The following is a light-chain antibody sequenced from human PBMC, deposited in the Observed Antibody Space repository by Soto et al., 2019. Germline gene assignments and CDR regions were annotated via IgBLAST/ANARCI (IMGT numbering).Light chain of an antibody. J-gene: IGKJ4*01. CDR2: GAS. CDR1: QSVSSSY. CDR3: QQYANPPLT. V-gene: IGKV3-20*01. Sequence: EIVLTQSPGTLSLSPGERATLSCRASQSVSSSYLAWYQQKPGQAPRLLIYGASSRATGIPDRLTGSGSGTDFTLTNSRLEPEEFAVHYCQQYANPPLTFGGGTKVEIK.